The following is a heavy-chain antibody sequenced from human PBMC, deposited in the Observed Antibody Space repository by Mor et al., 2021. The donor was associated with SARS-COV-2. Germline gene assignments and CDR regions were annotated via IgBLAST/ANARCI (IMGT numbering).Heavy chain of an antibody. D-gene: IGHD2-15*01. J-gene: IGHJ4*02. V-gene: IGHV4-39*01. CDR3: ARHGDGAVVNS. Sequence: FYNPSLKSRVTISVDTSKNLFSLKLTSVTAADTAVYYCARHGDGAVVNSWGQGTLVTVSS.